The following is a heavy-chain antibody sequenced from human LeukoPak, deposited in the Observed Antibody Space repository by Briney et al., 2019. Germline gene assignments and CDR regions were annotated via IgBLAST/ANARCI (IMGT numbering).Heavy chain of an antibody. CDR3: ARGGHYDSVWGRYRQKDGFDY. V-gene: IGHV3-30*02. J-gene: IGHJ4*02. Sequence: GGSLRLSCAAPGLPFSNYGMHWVRQAPGKGLEWVAFIRYDGINKYHADSVKGRFTISRDNSKDTLYLQMNSLRAEDTAVYYCARGGHYDSVWGRYRQKDGFDYWGQGTLVIVSS. D-gene: IGHD3-16*02. CDR1: GLPFSNYG. CDR2: IRYDGINK.